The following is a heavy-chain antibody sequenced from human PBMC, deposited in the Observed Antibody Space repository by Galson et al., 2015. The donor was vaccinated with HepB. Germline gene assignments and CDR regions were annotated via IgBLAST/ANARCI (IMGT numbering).Heavy chain of an antibody. Sequence: SETLSLTCTVSGGSINSYYWSWIRQPPGKGLEWIGYIYYSGSTKYNPSLKSRVTISVDTSKNQFSLKLTSVTAADTAVYYCARTWELLSWFDPWGQGTLVTVSS. V-gene: IGHV4-59*08. CDR2: IYYSGST. CDR3: ARTWELLSWFDP. D-gene: IGHD1-26*01. J-gene: IGHJ5*02. CDR1: GGSINSYY.